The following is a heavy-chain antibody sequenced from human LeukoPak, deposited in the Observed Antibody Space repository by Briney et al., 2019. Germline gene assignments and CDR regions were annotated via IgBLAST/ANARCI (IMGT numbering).Heavy chain of an antibody. CDR3: ARGIEAGYDY. V-gene: IGHV1-8*01. Sequence: GASVKVSCKASGYTFTSYDINWVRQASGQGLEWMGWMNPTSGNTGYAQKFQGRVTMTRDTSISTAYMEMSSLGSGDTAVYFCARGIEAGYDYWGQGTQVTVSS. CDR1: GYTFTSYD. CDR2: MNPTSGNT. D-gene: IGHD5-12*01. J-gene: IGHJ4*02.